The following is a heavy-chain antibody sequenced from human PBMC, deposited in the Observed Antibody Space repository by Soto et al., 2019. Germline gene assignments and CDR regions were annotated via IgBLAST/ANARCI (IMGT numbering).Heavy chain of an antibody. D-gene: IGHD2-2*02. CDR2: IDPSDSYT. CDR1: GYNFSNYW. V-gene: IGHV5-10-1*01. J-gene: IGHJ6*04. CDR3: AMLGCTSTSCYTGLSDYYHGMDD. Sequence: GESLKISCKGSGYNFSNYWISWVRQMPGKGLEWMGGIDPSDSYTNYSPAFQGHVTISPDKSISTAYLKWSSLQASDTAMYYCAMLGCTSTSCYTGLSDYYHGMDDWGKGTTVTDSS.